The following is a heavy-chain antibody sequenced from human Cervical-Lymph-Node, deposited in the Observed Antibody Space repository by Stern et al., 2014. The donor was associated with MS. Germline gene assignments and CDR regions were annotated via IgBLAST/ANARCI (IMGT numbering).Heavy chain of an antibody. CDR2: IIPVFGTT. V-gene: IGHV1-69*12. CDR3: ARDSRMTTVPTSWYFDL. CDR1: GGTFSSYS. J-gene: IGHJ2*01. D-gene: IGHD4-11*01. Sequence: VQLVQSGAEVKKPGSSVKVSCKASGGTFSSYSISWMRQAPGQGLEWMGGIIPVFGTTNYAQKFQGRFTITAVESTSTAYMEVSSLRSEDTAVYYCARDSRMTTVPTSWYFDLWGRGTLVTVSS.